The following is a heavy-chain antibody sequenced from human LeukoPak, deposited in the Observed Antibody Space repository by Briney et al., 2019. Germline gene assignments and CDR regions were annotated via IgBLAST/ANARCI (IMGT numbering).Heavy chain of an antibody. Sequence: PGGSLRLSCAASGFTFDDYAMHGVRQAPGKGLEWVSGISWNSGSIGYADSVKGRFTISRDNAKNSLYLQMNSPRAEDTALYYCAKGPLITFGGVIDYFDYWGQGTLVTVSS. CDR3: AKGPLITFGGVIDYFDY. CDR2: ISWNSGSI. J-gene: IGHJ4*02. CDR1: GFTFDDYA. D-gene: IGHD3-16*02. V-gene: IGHV3-9*01.